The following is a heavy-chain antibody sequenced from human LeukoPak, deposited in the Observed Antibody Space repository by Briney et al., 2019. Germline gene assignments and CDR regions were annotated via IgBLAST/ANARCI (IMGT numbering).Heavy chain of an antibody. CDR1: GFTFSTYW. D-gene: IGHD4-17*01. CDR3: TFSSYGDHVGVDAFDI. CDR2: INRDGSST. Sequence: GGSPRLSCAASGFTFSTYWMHWVRQAPGKGLVWVSRINRDGSSTNYADSVKGRFTISRDNAKNTVYLQMNSLSAEDTAMYYCTFSSYGDHVGVDAFDIWGQGTMVTVSS. J-gene: IGHJ3*02. V-gene: IGHV3-74*01.